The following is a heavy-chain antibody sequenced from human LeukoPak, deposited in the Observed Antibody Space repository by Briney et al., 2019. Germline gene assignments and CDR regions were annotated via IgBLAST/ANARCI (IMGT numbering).Heavy chain of an antibody. CDR1: GFTFSSYS. J-gene: IGHJ5*02. CDR2: ISSSSSYI. CDR3: ARDPYGSRKNWFDP. V-gene: IGHV3-21*01. D-gene: IGHD3-10*01. Sequence: PGGSLRLSCAASGFTFSSYSMNWVRQAPGKGLEWVSSISSSSSYIYYADSVKGRFTISRDNAKNSLYLQMNSLRAEDTAVYYCARDPYGSRKNWFDPWGQGTLVTVSS.